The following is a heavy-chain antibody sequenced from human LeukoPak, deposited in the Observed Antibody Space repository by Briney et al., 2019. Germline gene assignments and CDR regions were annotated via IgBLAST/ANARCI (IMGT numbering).Heavy chain of an antibody. V-gene: IGHV3-53*04. D-gene: IGHD3-10*01. J-gene: IGHJ6*02. Sequence: GGSLRLSCAASGFTVSSNYMSWVRQAPGKGLEWVSVIYSGGSTYYADSVKGRFTISRHNSKNTLYLQMNSLRAEDTAVYYSARMPSSGSYPDYYYGMDVWGQGTTVTVSS. CDR2: IYSGGST. CDR1: GFTVSSNY. CDR3: ARMPSSGSYPDYYYGMDV.